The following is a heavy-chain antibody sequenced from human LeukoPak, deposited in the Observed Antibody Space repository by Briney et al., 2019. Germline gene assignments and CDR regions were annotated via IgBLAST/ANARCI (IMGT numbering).Heavy chain of an antibody. CDR1: GFTFSSYA. J-gene: IGHJ2*01. CDR3: AKGSSTCSITSYWYFDL. CDR2: ISGSGGST. V-gene: IGHV3-23*01. D-gene: IGHD6-13*01. Sequence: TGGSLRLSCAASGFTFSSYAMSWVRQAPGKGLEWVSAISGSGGSTYYADSVKGRFTISRDNSKNTLYLQMNSLRAEDTAIYYCAKGSSTCSITSYWYFDLWGRGTLVTVSS.